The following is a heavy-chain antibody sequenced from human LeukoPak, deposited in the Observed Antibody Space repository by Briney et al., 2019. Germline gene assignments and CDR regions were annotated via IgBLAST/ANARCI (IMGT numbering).Heavy chain of an antibody. CDR2: IRSKANSYAT. Sequence: QPGGSLRLSCAASGFTFSGSAMHWVRQASGRGLEWVGRIRSKANSYATAYAASVKGRFTISRDDSKNTAYLQMNSLKTEDTAVYYCTRHRSGSSSTNWFDPWGREPWSPSPQ. D-gene: IGHD1-26*01. CDR3: TRHRSGSSSTNWFDP. J-gene: IGHJ5*02. V-gene: IGHV3-73*01. CDR1: GFTFSGSA.